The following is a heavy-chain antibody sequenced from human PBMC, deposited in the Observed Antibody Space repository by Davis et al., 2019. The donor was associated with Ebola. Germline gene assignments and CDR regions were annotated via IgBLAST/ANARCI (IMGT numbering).Heavy chain of an antibody. D-gene: IGHD4-17*01. J-gene: IGHJ6*04. Sequence: ASVKVSCKVSGYTLTELSMHWVRQAPGKGLEWMGGFDPEDGETIYAQKFQGRVTMTEDTSTDTAYMELSSLRSEDTAVYYCATGLGRRVIHGDYSFYYYYGMDVWGKGTTVTVSS. V-gene: IGHV1-24*01. CDR3: ATGLGRRVIHGDYSFYYYYGMDV. CDR1: GYTLTELS. CDR2: FDPEDGET.